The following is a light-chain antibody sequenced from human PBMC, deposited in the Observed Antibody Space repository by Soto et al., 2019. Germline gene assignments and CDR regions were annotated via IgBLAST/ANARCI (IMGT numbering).Light chain of an antibody. V-gene: IGKV3-15*01. CDR1: QSVSSN. J-gene: IGKJ1*01. CDR3: QQYNKFT. CDR2: GAS. Sequence: EIVLTQSPGTLSLSPGERATLSCRASQSVSSNLAWYQQKPGQAPRLLIYGASTRATGIPARFSGSGSGTEFTLTISSLQSEDFAVYYCQQYNKFTFGQGTKVDIK.